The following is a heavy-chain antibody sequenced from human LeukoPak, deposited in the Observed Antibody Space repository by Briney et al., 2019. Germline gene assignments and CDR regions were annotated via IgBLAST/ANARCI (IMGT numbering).Heavy chain of an antibody. CDR1: GFTFSDHY. J-gene: IGHJ2*01. CDR2: SRNKVNSYTT. V-gene: IGHV3-72*01. D-gene: IGHD4-17*01. Sequence: GGSLRLSCAASGFTFSDHYMDWVRQAPGKGREWVGRSRNKVNSYTTEYAASVKGRFTISRDDSKNSLYLQMNSLKIEDTAVYYCARDRTYGDSYFDLWGRGTLVTVSS. CDR3: ARDRTYGDSYFDL.